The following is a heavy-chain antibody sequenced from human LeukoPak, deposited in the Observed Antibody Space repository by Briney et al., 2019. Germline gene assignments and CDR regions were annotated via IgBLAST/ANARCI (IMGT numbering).Heavy chain of an antibody. CDR2: INQDGSAK. CDR3: ARGDYYDSSGDYTDAFDI. J-gene: IGHJ3*02. D-gene: IGHD3-22*01. Sequence: PGGSLRLSCAASGFTLSRYWMSWVRQAPGKGLEWVANINQDGSAKYYVDSVKGRFTMSRDNAKNSVYLQINNLRAEDTALYYCARGDYYDSSGDYTDAFDIWGQGTMVTVSS. CDR1: GFTLSRYW. V-gene: IGHV3-7*01.